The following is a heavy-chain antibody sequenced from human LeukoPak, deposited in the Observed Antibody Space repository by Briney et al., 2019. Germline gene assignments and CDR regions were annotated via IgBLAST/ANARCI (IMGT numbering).Heavy chain of an antibody. Sequence: ASVNVSCKASGYTFTCYYMHWVRQAPGQGLEWMGWINPNNCGTNYAQKFQGRVTMTSDTSISTAYMELSRLRSDDTAVYYCVRDPSEVGALWGQGSLVTVSS. CDR1: GYTFTCYY. V-gene: IGHV1-2*02. CDR3: VRDPSEVGAL. J-gene: IGHJ4*02. D-gene: IGHD1-26*01. CDR2: INPNNCGT.